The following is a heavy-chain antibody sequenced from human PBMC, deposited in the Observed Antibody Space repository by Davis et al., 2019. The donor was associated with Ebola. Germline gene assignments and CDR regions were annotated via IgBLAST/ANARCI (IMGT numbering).Heavy chain of an antibody. CDR3: AREQENMGSPTWFDP. CDR1: GYTFTGYY. V-gene: IGHV1-2*02. CDR2: INPNSGGT. D-gene: IGHD2/OR15-2a*01. J-gene: IGHJ5*02. Sequence: ASVKVSCKASGYTFTGYYMHWVRQAPGQGLEWMGWINPNSGGTNYAQKFQGRVTMTRDTSISTAYMELSRLRSDDTAVYYCAREQENMGSPTWFDPWGQGTLVTVSS.